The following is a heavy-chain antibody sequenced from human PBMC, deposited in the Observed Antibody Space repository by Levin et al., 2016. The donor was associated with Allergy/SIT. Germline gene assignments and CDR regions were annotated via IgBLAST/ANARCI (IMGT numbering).Heavy chain of an antibody. D-gene: IGHD3-16*02. V-gene: IGHV2-5*02. CDR2: IYWDDYY. J-gene: IGHJ4*02. Sequence: WIRQPPGKALEWLALIYWDDYYRNSPFLKSRLTITKDISKNQVVLTMTNMDPVDTATYYCAHYFIVPSMVGHPLIHPLEYWGQGTLVTVSS. CDR3: AHYFIVPSMVGHPLIHPLEY.